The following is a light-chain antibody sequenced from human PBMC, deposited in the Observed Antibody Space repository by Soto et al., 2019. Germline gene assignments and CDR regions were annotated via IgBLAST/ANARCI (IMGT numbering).Light chain of an antibody. Sequence: QSALTQPASVSGYPGQSITISCTGTSSDVGSFNYVSWYQQFPGKAPKLMIYEVSNRPSGVSNRFSGSKSGNTASLTISGLQAEDEADYYCSSYSSSNTLEVFGGGTKLTVL. CDR1: SSDVGSFNY. CDR2: EVS. V-gene: IGLV2-14*01. J-gene: IGLJ2*01. CDR3: SSYSSSNTLEV.